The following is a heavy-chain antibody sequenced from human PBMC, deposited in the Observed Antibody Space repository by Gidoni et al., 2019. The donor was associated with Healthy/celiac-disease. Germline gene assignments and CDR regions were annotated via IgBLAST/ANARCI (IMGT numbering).Heavy chain of an antibody. V-gene: IGHV4-34*01. Sequence: QVQLQQWGAGLLKPSETLSLTCAVYGGSFSGYYWSWIRQPPGKGLEWIGEINHSGSTNYNPSLKSRVTISVDTSKNQFSLKLSSVTAADTAVYYCASSLRDTAMVTFDYWGQGTLVTVSS. J-gene: IGHJ4*02. D-gene: IGHD5-18*01. CDR3: ASSLRDTAMVTFDY. CDR1: GGSFSGYY. CDR2: INHSGST.